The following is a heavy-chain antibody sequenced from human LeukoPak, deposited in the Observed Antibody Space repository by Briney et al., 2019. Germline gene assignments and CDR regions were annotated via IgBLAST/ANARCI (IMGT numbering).Heavy chain of an antibody. CDR1: GGSFSGYY. V-gene: IGHV4-34*01. CDR2: IYYSGST. Sequence: SETLSLTCAVYGGSFSGYYWSWIRQPPGKGLEWIGSIYYSGSTYYNPSLKSRVTISVDTSKNQFSLKLSSVTAADTAVYYCARRKSLQDWFDPWGQGTLVTVSS. CDR3: ARRKSLQDWFDP. D-gene: IGHD1-14*01. J-gene: IGHJ5*02.